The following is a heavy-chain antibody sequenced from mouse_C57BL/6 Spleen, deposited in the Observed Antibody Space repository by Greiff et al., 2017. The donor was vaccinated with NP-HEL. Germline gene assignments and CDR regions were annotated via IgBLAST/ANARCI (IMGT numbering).Heavy chain of an antibody. CDR3: TDITTEDYFDY. CDR1: GYTFTDYE. J-gene: IGHJ2*01. D-gene: IGHD1-1*01. Sequence: QVQLQQSGAELVRPGASVTLSCKASGYTFTDYEMHWVKQTPVHGLEWIGAIDPVTGGTAYNQKFKGKAILTADKSSSTAYMELRSLTSEDSAVYYCTDITTEDYFDYWGQGTTLTVSS. V-gene: IGHV1-15*01. CDR2: IDPVTGGT.